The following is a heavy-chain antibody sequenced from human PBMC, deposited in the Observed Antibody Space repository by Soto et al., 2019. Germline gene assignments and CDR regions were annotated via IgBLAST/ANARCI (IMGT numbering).Heavy chain of an antibody. J-gene: IGHJ5*02. CDR1: GGSISSYY. Sequence: SETLSLTCTVSGGSISSYYWSWIRQPPGKGLEWIGYIYYSGSTYYNPSLKSRVTMSVDTSKNQFSLNLTSVTAADTAVYYCAREVPATTNWLDPWAQGNLVPVSS. D-gene: IGHD2-2*01. V-gene: IGHV4-59*12. CDR3: AREVPATTNWLDP. CDR2: IYYSGST.